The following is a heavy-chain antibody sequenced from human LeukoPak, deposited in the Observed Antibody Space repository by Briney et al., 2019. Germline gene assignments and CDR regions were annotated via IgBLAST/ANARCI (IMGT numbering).Heavy chain of an antibody. CDR3: ARDGYDADGYLDY. Sequence: ASVKVSCKASGYPFRSYVIHWLRQAPGQSLEWIGWVNPANGNTEYSRNFQGRVTITRDTSASVVYMELSSLTYEDTAVYFCARDGYDADGYLDYWGQGALVPVSS. CDR2: VNPANGNT. CDR1: GYPFRSYV. J-gene: IGHJ4*02. D-gene: IGHD5-18*01. V-gene: IGHV1-3*01.